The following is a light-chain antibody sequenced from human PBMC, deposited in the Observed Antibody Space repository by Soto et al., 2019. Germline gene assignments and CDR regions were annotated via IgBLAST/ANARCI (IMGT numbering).Light chain of an antibody. Sequence: QSVLAQPASVXXXXGQSITISCTGTSXDVGAYDAVPWYQQYPGKAPQVIIYRGTKRPSGVSSRFSGSVSGNTASLTVSGLQSEDEAEYFCCSSAPESTYVFGTGTKLTVL. CDR3: CSSAPESTYV. CDR1: SXDVGAYDA. CDR2: RGT. V-gene: IGLV2-23*01. J-gene: IGLJ1*01.